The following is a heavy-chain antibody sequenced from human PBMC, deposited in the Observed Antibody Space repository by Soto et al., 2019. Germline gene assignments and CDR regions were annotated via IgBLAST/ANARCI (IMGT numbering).Heavy chain of an antibody. CDR3: ARDFASSAPIYEIVPIYYMDV. CDR1: GYTFTAYY. Sequence: GASVKVSCKASGYTFTAYYIHWVRQAPGQGLEWMGRINPNSGGTKYAQKFQGRVTMTRDTSISTAYMEVSRLRSDDTAVYYCARDFASSAPIYEIVPIYYMDVWGKGTTVTVSS. J-gene: IGHJ6*03. V-gene: IGHV1-2*06. CDR2: INPNSGGT. D-gene: IGHD2-2*01.